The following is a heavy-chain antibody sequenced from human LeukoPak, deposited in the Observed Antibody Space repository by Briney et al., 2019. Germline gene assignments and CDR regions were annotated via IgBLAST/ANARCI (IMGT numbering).Heavy chain of an antibody. CDR1: GGSISSYY. Sequence: PSETLSLTCTVSGGSISSYYWSWIRQPPGKGLEWIGYIYYSGSTNYNPSLKSRVTISVDTSKNQFSLKLSSVTAADTAVYYCARRYMRGSYYFDYWGQGTLVTVSS. V-gene: IGHV4-59*12. CDR2: IYYSGST. CDR3: ARRYMRGSYYFDY. D-gene: IGHD1-26*01. J-gene: IGHJ4*02.